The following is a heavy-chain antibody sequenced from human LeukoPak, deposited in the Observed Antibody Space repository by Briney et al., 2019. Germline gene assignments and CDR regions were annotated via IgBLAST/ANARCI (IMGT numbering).Heavy chain of an antibody. CDR2: INHSGST. V-gene: IGHV4-34*01. J-gene: IGHJ6*03. Sequence: PSETLSLTCAVYGGSFSGYYWSWIRQPPGKGLEWIGEINHSGSTNYNPSLKSRVTISVDTSKNQFSLKLSSVTAADTAVYYCARALGRYYYYYMDVWGKGTTVTVSS. CDR1: GGSFSGYY. D-gene: IGHD3-10*01. CDR3: ARALGRYYYYYMDV.